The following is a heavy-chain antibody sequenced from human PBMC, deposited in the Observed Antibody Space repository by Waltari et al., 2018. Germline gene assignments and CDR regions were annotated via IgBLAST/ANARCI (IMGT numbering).Heavy chain of an antibody. CDR2: ISGTSEYT. D-gene: IGHD1-1*01. CDR3: ARRRATALDY. J-gene: IGHJ4*02. CDR1: GFTFSDYY. V-gene: IGHV3-11*05. Sequence: QVHLVESGGGLVKPGGSLRLSCAASGFTFSDYYMTWIRQAPGKGLEWVSYISGTSEYTNSADSVKGRFTVSRDNARNSLYLQMNSLRTEDTAVYYCARRRATALDYWGQGTLVAVSS.